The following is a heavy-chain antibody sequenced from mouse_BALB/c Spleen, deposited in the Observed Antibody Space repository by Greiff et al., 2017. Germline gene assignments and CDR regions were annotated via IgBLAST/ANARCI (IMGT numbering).Heavy chain of an antibody. CDR1: GYSITSDYA. V-gene: IGHV3-2*02. CDR2: ISYSGST. J-gene: IGHJ2*01. Sequence: EVKLEESGPGLVKPSQSLSLTCTVTGYSITSDYAWNWIRQFPGNKLEWMGYISYSGSTSYNPSLKSRISITRDTSKNQFFLQLNSVTTEDTATYYCAREGYGSTLFDYWGQGTTLTVSS. D-gene: IGHD1-1*01. CDR3: AREGYGSTLFDY.